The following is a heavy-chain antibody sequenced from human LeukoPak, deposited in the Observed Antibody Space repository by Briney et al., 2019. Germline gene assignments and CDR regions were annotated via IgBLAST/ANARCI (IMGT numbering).Heavy chain of an antibody. J-gene: IGHJ6*02. D-gene: IGHD5-24*01. CDR3: TRDNSEVSRDGYNYYDYYGRDV. CDR1: GFPFNVYW. V-gene: IGHV3-66*01. CDR2: IYRDGGK. Sequence: PGGSLRLSCTASGFPFNVYWIRWVRQAPGKGLEWVSVIYRDGGKIYAASVEGGFTISRKNTKNTLFLQMNSLRAKDTAVYYCTRDNSEVSRDGYNYYDYYGRDVWGQGTTVTVSS.